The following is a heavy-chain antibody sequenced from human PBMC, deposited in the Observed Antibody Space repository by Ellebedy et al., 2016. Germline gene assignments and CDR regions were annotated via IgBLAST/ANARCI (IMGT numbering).Heavy chain of an antibody. Sequence: ESLKISCTVSGCSISSYYWSWIRQPPGKGLEWIGEINHSGSTNYNPSLKSRVTISVDTSKNQFSLKLSSVTAADTAVYYCARGGWLQHESIYYYGMDVWGQGTTVTVSS. V-gene: IGHV4-34*01. CDR2: INHSGST. J-gene: IGHJ6*02. CDR1: GCSISSYY. D-gene: IGHD5-24*01. CDR3: ARGGWLQHESIYYYGMDV.